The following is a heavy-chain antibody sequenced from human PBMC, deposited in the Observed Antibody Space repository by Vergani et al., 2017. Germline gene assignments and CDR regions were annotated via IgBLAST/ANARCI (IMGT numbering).Heavy chain of an antibody. CDR3: TTAWGLYYLHGEDFQD. V-gene: IGHV3-23*01. CDR2: ISRGGGDI. Sequence: EVQLLESGGGLVEPGGSRRLSCAGAGFTFDTSIIAYVRQAPGKGREWVATISRGGGDIFYAKKVKGRFTISRDNSKNTLFLQMNSLKDEDTAVYYGTTAWGLYYLHGEDFQDWGRGTLVSVSS. CDR1: GFTFDTSI. D-gene: IGHD3-10*01. J-gene: IGHJ1*01.